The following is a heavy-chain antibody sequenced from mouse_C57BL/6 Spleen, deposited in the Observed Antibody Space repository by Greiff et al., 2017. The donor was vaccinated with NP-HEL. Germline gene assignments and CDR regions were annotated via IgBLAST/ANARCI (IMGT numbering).Heavy chain of an antibody. Sequence: QVQLQQPGAELVMPGASVKLPCKASGYTFTSYWMHWVKQRPGQGLEWIGEIDPSDSYTNYNQKFKGKSTLTVDKSSSTAYMQLSSLTSEDSAVYYCARTERSNYVKNYFDYWGQGTTLTVSS. CDR3: ARTERSNYVKNYFDY. J-gene: IGHJ2*01. CDR2: IDPSDSYT. V-gene: IGHV1-69*01. CDR1: GYTFTSYW. D-gene: IGHD2-5*01.